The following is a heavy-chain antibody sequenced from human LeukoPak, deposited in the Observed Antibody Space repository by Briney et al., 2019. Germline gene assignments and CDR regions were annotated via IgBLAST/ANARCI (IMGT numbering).Heavy chain of an antibody. V-gene: IGHV3-23*01. CDR1: GFTFSSYA. D-gene: IGHD3-10*01. J-gene: IGHJ4*02. CDR2: ISGSGGST. Sequence: GGSLRLSCAASGFTFSSYAMTWVRQAPGKGLEWVSTISGSGGSTYYADSVKGRFTISRDNAKNSMSLQMNSLRAEDTAVYYCETYYYGSGSSTLFDYWGPGTLVTVSS. CDR3: ETYYYGSGSSTLFDY.